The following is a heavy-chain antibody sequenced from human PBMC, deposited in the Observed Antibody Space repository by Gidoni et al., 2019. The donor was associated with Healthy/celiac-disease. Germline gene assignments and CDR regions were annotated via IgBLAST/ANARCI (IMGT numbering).Heavy chain of an antibody. J-gene: IGHJ4*02. CDR2: ISSSSSYI. CDR3: ARDPTILPYSGSYYFDY. V-gene: IGHV3-21*01. D-gene: IGHD1-26*01. CDR1: GFTFSSYS. Sequence: EVQLVESGGGLVKPGGSLRLSCAASGFTFSSYSMNWVRQAPGKGLEWVSSISSSSSYIYYADSVKGRFTISRDNAKNSLYLQMNSLRAEDTAVYYCARDPTILPYSGSYYFDYWGQGTLVTVSS.